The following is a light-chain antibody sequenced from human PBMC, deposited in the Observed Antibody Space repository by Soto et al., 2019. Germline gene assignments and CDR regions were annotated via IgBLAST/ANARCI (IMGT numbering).Light chain of an antibody. CDR2: GAS. Sequence: DIQMTQSPSSLSASVGDRVTITCRASQNIGSSLNWYQQKPGKAPKALIYGASSLRSGGPSRFSGSRSETDFTLTISSLQPDDFATYSCQQSSTANRKFGQGTKVEIK. J-gene: IGKJ1*01. CDR3: QQSSTANRK. CDR1: QNIGSS. V-gene: IGKV1-39*01.